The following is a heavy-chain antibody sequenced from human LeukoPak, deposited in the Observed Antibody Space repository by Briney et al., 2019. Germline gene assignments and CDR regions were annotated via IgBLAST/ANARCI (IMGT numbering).Heavy chain of an antibody. J-gene: IGHJ5*02. V-gene: IGHV3-23*01. CDR3: AKFVVVPAARFDP. Sequence: PGGSLRLSCAASGFTFSSHSMNWVRQAPGKGLEWVSAISGSGGSTYYADSVKGRFTISRDNSKNTLYLQMSSLRAEDTAVYYCAKFVVVPAARFDPWGQGTLVTVSS. CDR2: ISGSGGST. CDR1: GFTFSSHS. D-gene: IGHD2-2*01.